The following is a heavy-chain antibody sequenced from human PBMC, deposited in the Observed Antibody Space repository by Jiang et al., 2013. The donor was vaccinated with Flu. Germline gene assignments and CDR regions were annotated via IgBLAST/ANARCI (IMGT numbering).Heavy chain of an antibody. CDR1: GYTFTNYG. Sequence: GAEVKKPGASVKVSCKASGYTFTNYGISWVRQAPGQGLEWVGWIGASNGDTNYAQKLKGRVTMTTDTSTSTAHMELRGLRSDDTAVYYCARRSLDYWGQGTLVTVSS. V-gene: IGHV1-18*04. D-gene: IGHD3-10*01. CDR2: IGASNGDT. CDR3: ARRSLDY. J-gene: IGHJ4*02.